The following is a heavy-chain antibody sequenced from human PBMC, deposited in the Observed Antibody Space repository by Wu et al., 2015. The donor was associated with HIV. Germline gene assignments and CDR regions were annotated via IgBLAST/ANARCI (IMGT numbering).Heavy chain of an antibody. CDR2: IIPIFGTA. Sequence: QVQLVQSGAEVKKPGSSVKVSCKASGGTFSSYAISWVRQAPGQGLEWMGRIIPIFGTANYAQKFQGRVTITADESTSTAYMELSSLRSEDTAVYYCARENYGSGSPPWWFDPGAREPWSPSPQ. CDR1: GGTFSSYA. D-gene: IGHD3-10*01. J-gene: IGHJ5*02. CDR3: ARENYGSGSPPWWFDP. V-gene: IGHV1-69*13.